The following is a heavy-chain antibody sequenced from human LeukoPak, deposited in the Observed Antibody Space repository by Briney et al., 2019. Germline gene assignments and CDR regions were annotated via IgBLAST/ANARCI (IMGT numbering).Heavy chain of an antibody. CDR3: ARGRNDRGPFDY. Sequence: SETLSLTCAVYGGSFSGYYWSWIRQPPGKGLEWIGEVNHSGSTNYNPSLKSRVTISVDTSKNQFSLKLSSVTAADTAVYYCARGRNDRGPFDYWGQGTLVTVSS. J-gene: IGHJ4*02. CDR2: VNHSGST. CDR1: GGSFSGYY. D-gene: IGHD3-22*01. V-gene: IGHV4-34*01.